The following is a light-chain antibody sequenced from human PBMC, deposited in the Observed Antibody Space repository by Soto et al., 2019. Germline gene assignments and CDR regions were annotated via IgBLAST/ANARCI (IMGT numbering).Light chain of an antibody. J-gene: IGKJ5*01. Sequence: IVLTQSPDPLSLSPGERATLSCWASHSVTTHLAWFQQRPGQTPRLLIYDASTRAPGIPARFSGRGSGADFTLTISSLEPEDFAVYYCQQRSDSITLGQGTRLEIK. CDR3: QQRSDSIT. CDR1: HSVTTH. V-gene: IGKV3-11*01. CDR2: DAS.